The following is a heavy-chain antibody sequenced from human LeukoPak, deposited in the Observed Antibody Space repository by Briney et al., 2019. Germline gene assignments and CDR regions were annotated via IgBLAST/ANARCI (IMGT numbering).Heavy chain of an antibody. CDR1: GFTFSSYW. J-gene: IGHJ4*02. D-gene: IGHD2-15*01. CDR3: TRGYYRVDF. CDR2: VNTDGRTT. Sequence: GGSLRLSCAASGFTFSSYWMHWVRQAPGKGLVWVSRVNTDGRTTNYADSVRGRFTISRDNAKNSLYLQMNSLRAEDTAVYYCTRGYYRVDFWGQGTLVTVSS. V-gene: IGHV3-74*01.